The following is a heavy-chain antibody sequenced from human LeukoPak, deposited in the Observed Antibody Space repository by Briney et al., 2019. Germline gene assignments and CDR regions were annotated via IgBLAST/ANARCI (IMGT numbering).Heavy chain of an antibody. CDR3: ARPSFLGSSYPDFDY. CDR1: GFTFDDYG. D-gene: IGHD1-26*01. J-gene: IGHJ4*02. Sequence: GGSLRLSCAASGFTFDDYGLSWVRPAPGEGLEWVSRIYWNGGRTTYVDSVKGRFTISRDNAKNSLYLQMHSLRAEDTAMYVCARPSFLGSSYPDFDYWGQGTLVTVSS. V-gene: IGHV3-20*01. CDR2: IYWNGGRT.